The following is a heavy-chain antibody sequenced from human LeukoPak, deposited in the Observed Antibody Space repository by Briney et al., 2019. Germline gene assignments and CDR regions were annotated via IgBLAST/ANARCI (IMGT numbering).Heavy chain of an antibody. J-gene: IGHJ3*02. CDR1: GYIFRRYD. V-gene: IGHV1-18*01. CDR2: VNSYNGNT. Sequence: ASVKVSCKASGYIFRRYDFNWVRQAPGQGLEWMGWVNSYNGNTKYAQKFLGRVTMTTDTDTSTVYMELRSLTSDDTAVYYCARLLGSLTGLEALDIWGQGTVVSVSS. CDR3: ARLLGSLTGLEALDI. D-gene: IGHD3-16*01.